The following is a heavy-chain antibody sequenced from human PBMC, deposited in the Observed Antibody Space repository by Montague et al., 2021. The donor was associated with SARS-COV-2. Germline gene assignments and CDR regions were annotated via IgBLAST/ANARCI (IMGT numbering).Heavy chain of an antibody. CDR2: IYYTGNT. D-gene: IGHD3-22*01. CDR3: ARLKRYFDSSGSLSAFDX. Sequence: SETLSLTCTVSGGSITNNIDYWAWIRQPPGKGLEWIGSIYYTGNTYYNPSLKSRVTISVVTSKNHFTLKLSSVTAAETAVYYCARLKRYFDSSGSLSAFDXWGQGTKVTVSS. V-gene: IGHV4-39*02. J-gene: IGHJ3*01. CDR1: GGSITNNIDY.